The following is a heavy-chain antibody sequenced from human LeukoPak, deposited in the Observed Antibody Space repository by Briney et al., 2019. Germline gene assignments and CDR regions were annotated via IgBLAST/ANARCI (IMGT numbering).Heavy chain of an antibody. J-gene: IGHJ4*02. V-gene: IGHV1-2*02. Sequence: ASVKVSCKASGYTFTGYYMHWVRHAPGQGLEWMGWINPNSGGTNYAQKFQGRVTMTRDTSISTAYMELSRLRSDDTAVYYCARDPPYNWNDGADNFDYWGQGTLVTVSS. CDR1: GYTFTGYY. CDR3: ARDPPYNWNDGADNFDY. CDR2: INPNSGGT. D-gene: IGHD1-1*01.